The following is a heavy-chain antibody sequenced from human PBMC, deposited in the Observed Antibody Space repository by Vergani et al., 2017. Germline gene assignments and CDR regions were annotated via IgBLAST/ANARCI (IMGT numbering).Heavy chain of an antibody. CDR1: GFTFGDYA. D-gene: IGHD5-18*01. V-gene: IGHV3-49*04. J-gene: IGHJ4*02. CDR2: IRNKAYGGTT. Sequence: EVQLVESGGDLIQPGRSLRLSCAASGFTFGDYAMTWVRQAPGKGLEWVAFIRNKAYGGTTEYAASVKGRFTISRDDSKRLAYLQLSGLKTEDTAVYFCSRGRGYSFGYSDYWGQGTLVTVSS. CDR3: SRGRGYSFGYSDY.